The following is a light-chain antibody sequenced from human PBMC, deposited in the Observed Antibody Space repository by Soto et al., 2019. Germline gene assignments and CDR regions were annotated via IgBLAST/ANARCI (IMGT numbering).Light chain of an antibody. CDR3: HQYGYSLWT. CDR2: GAS. CDR1: QSVSRR. V-gene: IGKV3-20*01. J-gene: IGKJ1*01. Sequence: EVVLTQSPCTLSLSPGGRATLSCMASQSVSRRLAWYQQRPGQSPRLLISGASMRASGVPVRFIGSGSGTDFTLTISRLEPEDFALYYCHQYGYSLWTFGQGTKVDIK.